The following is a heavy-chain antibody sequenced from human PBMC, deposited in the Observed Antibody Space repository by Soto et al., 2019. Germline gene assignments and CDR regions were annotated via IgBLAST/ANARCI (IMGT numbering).Heavy chain of an antibody. V-gene: IGHV1-69*01. Sequence: QVQLVQSGAEVKKPGSSVKVSCKASGGTFSSYAISWVRQAPGQGLEWLGGIIPIFGTANYAQKLQGRVTINAEESTSTAYMQRSSLRSEDTAVYYCAIRYDDVWSGILSAAYYYGMDVWGQGTTVTVSS. CDR1: GGTFSSYA. CDR2: IIPIFGTA. CDR3: AIRYDDVWSGILSAAYYYGMDV. J-gene: IGHJ6*02. D-gene: IGHD3-3*01.